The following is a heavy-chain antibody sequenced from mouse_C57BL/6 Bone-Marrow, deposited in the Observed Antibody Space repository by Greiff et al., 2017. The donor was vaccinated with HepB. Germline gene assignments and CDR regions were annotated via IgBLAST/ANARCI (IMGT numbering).Heavy chain of an antibody. Sequence: VQLQQSGAELVRPGSSVKLSCKASGYTFTSYWMHWVKQRPIQGLEWIGNIDPSDSETHYNQKFKDKATLTVDKSSSTAYMQLSSLTSEDSAVYYCARERYYYGSSLDYWGQGTTLTVSS. J-gene: IGHJ2*01. CDR3: ARERYYYGSSLDY. D-gene: IGHD1-1*01. CDR2: IDPSDSET. CDR1: GYTFTSYW. V-gene: IGHV1-52*01.